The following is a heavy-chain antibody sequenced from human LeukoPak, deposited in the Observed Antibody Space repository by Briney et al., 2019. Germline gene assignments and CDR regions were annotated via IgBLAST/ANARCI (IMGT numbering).Heavy chain of an antibody. V-gene: IGHV1-46*01. Sequence: GASVKVSCKASGYTFTDYYIHWVRQAPGQGLEWMGIINPSGGSTSYAQKFQGRVTMTRDTSTSTVYMELSSLRSEDTAVYYCAREASGSSGWQTTLYCFDYWGQGTLVTVSS. CDR3: AREASGSSGWQTTLYCFDY. CDR1: GYTFTDYY. CDR2: INPSGGST. D-gene: IGHD6-19*01. J-gene: IGHJ4*02.